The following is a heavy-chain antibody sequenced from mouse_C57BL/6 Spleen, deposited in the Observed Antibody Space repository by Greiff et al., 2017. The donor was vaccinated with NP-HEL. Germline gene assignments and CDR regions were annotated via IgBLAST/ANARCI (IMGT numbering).Heavy chain of an antibody. J-gene: IGHJ2*01. D-gene: IGHD2-4*01. V-gene: IGHV10-1*01. CDR2: IRSKSNNYAT. CDR1: GFSFNTYA. Sequence: EVHLVESGGGLVQPKGSLKLSCAASGFSFNTYAMNWVRQAPGKGLEWVARIRSKSNNYATYYADSVKDRFTISRDDSESMLYLQMNNLKTEDTAMYYCVRQYDYLSYFDYWGQGTTLTVSS. CDR3: VRQYDYLSYFDY.